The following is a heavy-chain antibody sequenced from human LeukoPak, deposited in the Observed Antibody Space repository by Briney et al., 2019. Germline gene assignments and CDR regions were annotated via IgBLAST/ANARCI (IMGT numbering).Heavy chain of an antibody. J-gene: IGHJ4*02. CDR3: ARGGRDGYKKFDY. Sequence: SETLSLTCTVSGGSISSYYWSWIRQPPGKGLEWIGYIYYSGSTNYNPSLKSRVTISVDTSKNQFSLKLSPVTAADTAVYYCARGGRDGYKKFDYWGQGTLVTVSS. D-gene: IGHD5-24*01. CDR2: IYYSGST. CDR1: GGSISSYY. V-gene: IGHV4-59*01.